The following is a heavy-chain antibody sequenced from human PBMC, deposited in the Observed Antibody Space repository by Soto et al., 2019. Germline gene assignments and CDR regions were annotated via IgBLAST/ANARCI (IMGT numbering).Heavy chain of an antibody. CDR1: GFTFSSYA. CDR2: ISGSGSST. D-gene: IGHD2-8*01. J-gene: IGHJ4*02. CDR3: AKCMGGSSCRNFDY. V-gene: IGHV3-23*01. Sequence: GGSLRLSCAASGFTFSSYAMSWVRQAPGKGLEWVSAISGSGSSTYYADSAKGRSTISRDNSKNTLYLQLNSLSAEDTAIYYCAKCMGGSSCRNFDYWGQGTLVTVSS.